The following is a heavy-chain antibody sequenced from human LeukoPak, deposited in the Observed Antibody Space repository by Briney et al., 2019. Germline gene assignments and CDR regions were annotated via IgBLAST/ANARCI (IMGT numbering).Heavy chain of an antibody. D-gene: IGHD6-13*01. Sequence: GGSLRLSCAASGFTFSSYEMNWVRQAPGKGLEWVSYISSSGSTIYYADSVKGRFTISRDNAKNSLYLQMNSLRAEDTAVYYCARDLSAAAASQYYYYGMDVWGQGTTVTVSS. CDR1: GFTFSSYE. J-gene: IGHJ6*02. V-gene: IGHV3-48*03. CDR3: ARDLSAAAASQYYYYGMDV. CDR2: ISSSGSTI.